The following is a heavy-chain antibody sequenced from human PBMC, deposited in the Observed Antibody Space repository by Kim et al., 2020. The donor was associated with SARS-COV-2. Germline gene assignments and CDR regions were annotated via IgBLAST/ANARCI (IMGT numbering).Heavy chain of an antibody. V-gene: IGHV1-69*02. CDR1: GGTFSSYT. J-gene: IGHJ6*02. D-gene: IGHD2-21*02. CDR2: IIPILGIA. Sequence: SVKVSCKASGGTFSSYTISWVRQAPGQGLEWMGRIIPILGIANYAQKFQGRVTITADKSTSTAYMELSSLRSEDTAVYYCARASCGGDCYYYYYYGMDVWGQGTTVTVSS. CDR3: ARASCGGDCYYYYYYGMDV.